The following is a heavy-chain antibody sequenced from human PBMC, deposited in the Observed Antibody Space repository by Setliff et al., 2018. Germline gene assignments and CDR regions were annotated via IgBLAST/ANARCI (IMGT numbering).Heavy chain of an antibody. D-gene: IGHD2-2*01. J-gene: IGHJ4*02. CDR1: GYTFSNYG. Sequence: SVKVSCKASGYTFSNYGITWVRQAPGQGLEWMGWISAYTGNTKFAQKFQGRVIMTTDTSTTTAYMDLRSLRPDDTAIYFCSRLVRYCTRTSCQRLSGDDYWGQGTLVTVSS. CDR2: ISAYTGNT. V-gene: IGHV1-18*01. CDR3: SRLVRYCTRTSCQRLSGDDY.